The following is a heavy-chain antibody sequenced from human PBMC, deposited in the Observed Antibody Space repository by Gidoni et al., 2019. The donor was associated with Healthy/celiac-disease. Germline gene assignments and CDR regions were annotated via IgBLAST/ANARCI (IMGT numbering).Heavy chain of an antibody. D-gene: IGHD3-22*01. CDR1: GGSISSSSYY. V-gene: IGHV4-39*01. CDR2: IYYSGST. J-gene: IGHJ4*02. CDR3: AGLYYYDSSGYGN. Sequence: QLQLQESGPGLVKPSATLSLTCTVSGGSISSSSYYWGWIRQPPGKGLEWIGSIYYSGSTYYNPSLKSRVTISVDTSKNQCSLKLSSVTAADTAVYYCAGLYYYDSSGYGNWGQGTLVTVSS.